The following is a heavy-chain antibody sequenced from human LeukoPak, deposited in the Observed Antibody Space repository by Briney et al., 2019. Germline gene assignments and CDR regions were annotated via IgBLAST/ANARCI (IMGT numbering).Heavy chain of an antibody. CDR3: ARDMTTVTPGDY. CDR2: INPNSGGT. CDR1: GYTFTGYY. Sequence: ASVKVSCKASGYTFTGYYMHWVRQAPGQGLEWMGRINPNSGGTNYAQKFQGRVTMTRDTSTSTVYMELSSLRSEDTAVYYCARDMTTVTPGDYWGQGTLVTVSS. J-gene: IGHJ4*02. V-gene: IGHV1-2*06. D-gene: IGHD4-17*01.